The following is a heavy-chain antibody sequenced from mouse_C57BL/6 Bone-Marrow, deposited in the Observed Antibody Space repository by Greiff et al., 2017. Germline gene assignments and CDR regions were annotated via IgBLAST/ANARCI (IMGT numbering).Heavy chain of an antibody. J-gene: IGHJ1*03. Sequence: VQLQQPSAERVKPGASVKLSCKASGYTFTSYWMQWVKQRPGQGLEWIGEIDPSDSYTNYNQKFKGKATLTVDTSSSTAYMQLSSLTSVDSAFYYCARIYYGINSWYFDVWGTGTTVTVSS. CDR3: ARIYYGINSWYFDV. CDR1: GYTFTSYW. V-gene: IGHV1-50*01. CDR2: IDPSDSYT. D-gene: IGHD1-1*01.